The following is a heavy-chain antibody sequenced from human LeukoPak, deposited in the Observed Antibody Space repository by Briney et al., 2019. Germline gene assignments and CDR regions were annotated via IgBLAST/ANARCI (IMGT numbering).Heavy chain of an antibody. CDR1: GFTFSSYS. Sequence: PGGSLRLSCAASGFTFSSYSMNWVRQAPGKGLEWVSSISSSSSYIYYADSVKGRFTISRDNAKNSLYLQMNSLRAEDTAVYYCASTRKNNWNRGEDYWGQGTLVTVSS. D-gene: IGHD1-20*01. J-gene: IGHJ4*02. CDR2: ISSSSSYI. CDR3: ASTRKNNWNRGEDY. V-gene: IGHV3-21*01.